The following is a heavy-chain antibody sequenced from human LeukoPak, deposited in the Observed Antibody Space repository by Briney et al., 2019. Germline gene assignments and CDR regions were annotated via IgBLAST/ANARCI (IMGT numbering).Heavy chain of an antibody. CDR3: ARDRNYFEALHRSY. D-gene: IGHD3-10*01. J-gene: IGHJ4*02. Sequence: GGSLRLSCSASGFTVTHYAMHWVRQAPGKGLEYVSAVDANGRTTYYADSVKGRFTISRDNSKNMLYLQINSLRAEDTAVYYCARDRNYFEALHRSYWGRGTLVTVSS. CDR2: VDANGRTT. V-gene: IGHV3-64*04. CDR1: GFTVTHYA.